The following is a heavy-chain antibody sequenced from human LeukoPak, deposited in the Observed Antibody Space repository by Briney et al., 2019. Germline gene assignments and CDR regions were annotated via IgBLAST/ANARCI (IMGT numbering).Heavy chain of an antibody. J-gene: IGHJ4*02. CDR3: AREAPGAVVTVFDY. CDR2: ISYDGSNK. Sequence: GGSLRLSCAASGFTFSSYAMHWVRQAPGKGLEWVAVISYDGSNKYYADSVKGRFTISRDNSKNTLYLQMNSLRAEDTAVYYCAREAPGAVVTVFDYWGQGTLVTVSS. CDR1: GFTFSSYA. V-gene: IGHV3-30*04. D-gene: IGHD4-23*01.